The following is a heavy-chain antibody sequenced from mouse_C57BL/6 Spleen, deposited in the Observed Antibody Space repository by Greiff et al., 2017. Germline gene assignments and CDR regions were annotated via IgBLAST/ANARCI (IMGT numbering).Heavy chain of an antibody. Sequence: QVQLKQSGAELARPGASVKLSCKASGYTFTSYGISWVKQRPGQGLEWIGEIYPRSGNTYYNEKFKGKATLTADKSSSTAYMELRSLTSEDAAVYFCARSGGLYFDYWGQGTTLTVSS. CDR3: ARSGGLYFDY. CDR1: GYTFTSYG. CDR2: IYPRSGNT. J-gene: IGHJ2*01. D-gene: IGHD3-1*01. V-gene: IGHV1-81*01.